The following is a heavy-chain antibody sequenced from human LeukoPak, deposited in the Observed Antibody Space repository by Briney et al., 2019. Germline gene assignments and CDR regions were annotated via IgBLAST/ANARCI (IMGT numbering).Heavy chain of an antibody. CDR1: GYTFTGYY. CDR2: INPNSGGT. CDR3: ARGAAAGYVGAFDI. V-gene: IGHV1-2*02. Sequence: ASVKVSCKASGYTFTGYYMHWVRQAPGQGLERMGWINPNSGGTNYAQKFQGRVTMTRDTSISTAYMELSRLRSDDTAVYYCARGAAAGYVGAFDIWGQGTMVTVSS. J-gene: IGHJ3*02. D-gene: IGHD6-13*01.